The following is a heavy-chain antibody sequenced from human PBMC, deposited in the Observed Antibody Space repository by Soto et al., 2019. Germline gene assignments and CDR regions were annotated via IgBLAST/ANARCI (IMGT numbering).Heavy chain of an antibody. CDR2: INHSGST. Sequence: SETLSLTCAFYGGSFSGYYWGWIRQPPGKGLEWIGEINHSGSTNYNPSLKSRVTISVDTSKNQFSLKLSSVTAADTAVYYCARVRRGREGYMDVWGKGTTVTVSS. CDR1: GGSFSGYY. CDR3: ARVRRGREGYMDV. D-gene: IGHD3-10*01. V-gene: IGHV4-34*01. J-gene: IGHJ6*03.